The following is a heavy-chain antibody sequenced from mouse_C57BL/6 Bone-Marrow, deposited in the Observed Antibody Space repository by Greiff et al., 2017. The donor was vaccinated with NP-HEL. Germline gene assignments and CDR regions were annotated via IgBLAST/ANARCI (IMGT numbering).Heavy chain of an antibody. V-gene: IGHV1-15*01. D-gene: IGHD2-4*01. CDR3: TRSFYDYDGADAMDY. J-gene: IGHJ4*01. Sequence: QVQLQQSGAELVRPGASVTLSCKASGYTFTDYEMHWVKQTPVHGLECIGAIDPETGGTAYNQKFKGKAILTADKSSSTAYMELRSLTSEDSAVYYCTRSFYDYDGADAMDYWGQGTSVTVSS. CDR1: GYTFTDYE. CDR2: IDPETGGT.